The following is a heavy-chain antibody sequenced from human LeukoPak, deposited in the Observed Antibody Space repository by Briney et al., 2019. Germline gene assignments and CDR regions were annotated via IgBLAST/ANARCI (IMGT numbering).Heavy chain of an antibody. V-gene: IGHV4-4*07. CDR3: ARRDISSGWSFDY. Sequence: PSETLSLTCTVSGGSISNYHWSWIRQPAGKGLEWISQIHTSGSTNYNPPLKSRVTMSIDTPENQLSLTIRSVTAADTAVYYCARRDISSGWSFDYWGQRILVTVSS. CDR1: GGSISNYH. CDR2: IHTSGST. J-gene: IGHJ4*02. D-gene: IGHD6-19*01.